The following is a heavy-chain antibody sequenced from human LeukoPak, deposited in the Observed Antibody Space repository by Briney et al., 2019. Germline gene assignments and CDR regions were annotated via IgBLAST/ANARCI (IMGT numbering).Heavy chain of an antibody. Sequence: GGSLRLSCAASGFTVSSNYMSWVRQAPGKGLEWVSVIYSGGSTYYADSVKGRFTISRDNSKNTLYLQMNSLRAEDTAVYYCARGPSVGQQLVPGLDDIWGQGTMVTVSS. CDR1: GFTVSSNY. CDR3: ARGPSVGQQLVPGLDDI. V-gene: IGHV3-66*01. CDR2: IYSGGST. D-gene: IGHD6-13*01. J-gene: IGHJ3*02.